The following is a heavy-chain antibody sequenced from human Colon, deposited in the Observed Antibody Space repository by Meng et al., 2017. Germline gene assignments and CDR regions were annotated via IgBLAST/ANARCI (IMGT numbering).Heavy chain of an antibody. J-gene: IGHJ4*02. V-gene: IGHV1-18*01. Sequence: QVQLVQSGAEMKKPGASVKVSCKTSGYSFTSYDITWVRQAPGQGLEWMGWISVYNGNTNYAQKFQGRVTMTTDTSTSTAYMELRSLRSDDTAVYYCARNYYDSSGYYYGYWGQGTLVTVSS. CDR2: ISVYNGNT. CDR3: ARNYYDSSGYYYGY. CDR1: GYSFTSYD. D-gene: IGHD3-22*01.